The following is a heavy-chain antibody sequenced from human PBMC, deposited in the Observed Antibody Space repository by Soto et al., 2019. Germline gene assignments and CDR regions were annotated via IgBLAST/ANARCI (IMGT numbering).Heavy chain of an antibody. CDR3: AGGVVVVAATRYGMDV. CDR2: ISNDGNHK. J-gene: IGHJ6*02. D-gene: IGHD2-15*01. Sequence: PGGSLRLSCAVSGFTFRIYAMHWVRQAPGKGLEWVAVISNDGNHKYYADSVKGRFTISRDSSKNTLYLQMNSLSTEGTAVYYCAGGVVVVAATRYGMDVWGQGTTVTVSS. CDR1: GFTFRIYA. V-gene: IGHV3-30-3*01.